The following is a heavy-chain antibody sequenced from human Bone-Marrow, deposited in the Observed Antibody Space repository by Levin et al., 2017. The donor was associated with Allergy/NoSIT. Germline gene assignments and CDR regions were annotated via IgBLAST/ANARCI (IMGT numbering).Heavy chain of an antibody. CDR2: ISGSGGAT. CDR1: GFIFSNYA. Sequence: SGGSLRLSCAASGFIFSNYAMTWVRQAPGQGLEWVSSISGSGGATSYSDSVKGRFPISRDNSTHTLYLHMTTLRAEDTAVYDCAKDLIYNTAANYGMDVWGQGTTVTVSS. V-gene: IGHV3-23*01. J-gene: IGHJ6*02. CDR3: AKDLIYNTAANYGMDV. D-gene: IGHD5-24*01.